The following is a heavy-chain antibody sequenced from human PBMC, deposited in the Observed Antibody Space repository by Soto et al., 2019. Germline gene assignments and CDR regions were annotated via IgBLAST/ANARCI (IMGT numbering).Heavy chain of an antibody. V-gene: IGHV1-8*01. J-gene: IGHJ6*02. CDR1: GYTFTSYD. Sequence: ASVKVFCKASGYTFTSYDINWVRQATGQGLEWMGWMNPNSGNTGYAQKFQGRVTMTRNTSISTAYMELSSLRSEDTAVYYCARGLVAAGTAMVWWLRDYYYGMDVWGQGTTVTVSS. CDR2: MNPNSGNT. D-gene: IGHD6-13*01. CDR3: ARGLVAAGTAMVWWLRDYYYGMDV.